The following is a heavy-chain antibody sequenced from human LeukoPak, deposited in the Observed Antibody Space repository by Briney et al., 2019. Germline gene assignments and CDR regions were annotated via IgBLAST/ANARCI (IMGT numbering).Heavy chain of an antibody. Sequence: GGSLRLSCAASGFTFDDYAMHWVRQAPGKGLEWVSGISWNSGSIGYADSVKGRFTISRDNAENSLYLQMNSLRAEDTAVYYCTRDTGCPGGTCYSFYDYWGQGTLVTVSS. V-gene: IGHV3-9*01. CDR3: TRDTGCPGGTCYSFYDY. CDR2: ISWNSGSI. D-gene: IGHD2-15*01. CDR1: GFTFDDYA. J-gene: IGHJ4*02.